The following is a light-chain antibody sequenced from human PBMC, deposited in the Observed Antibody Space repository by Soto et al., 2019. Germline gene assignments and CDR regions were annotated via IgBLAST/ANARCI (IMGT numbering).Light chain of an antibody. CDR1: SSNIGNNP. Sequence: QSVLTQPPSASGTPGQRVTISCSGSSSNIGNNPVNWYQQLPGTAPKLLIYSNSHRPSGVPDRFSGSKSGTSASLAITGLQAEDEADYYCQSYDSSLSGWVFGGGTKVTVL. CDR3: QSYDSSLSGWV. J-gene: IGLJ3*02. CDR2: SNS. V-gene: IGLV1-44*01.